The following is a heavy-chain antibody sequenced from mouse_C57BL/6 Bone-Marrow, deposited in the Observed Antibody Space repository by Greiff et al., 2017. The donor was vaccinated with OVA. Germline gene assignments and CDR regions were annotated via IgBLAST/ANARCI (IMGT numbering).Heavy chain of an antibody. D-gene: IGHD1-1*01. CDR3: ATSYYGSKGWYFDV. J-gene: IGHJ1*03. CDR2: ISNLAYSI. CDR1: GFTFSDYG. V-gene: IGHV5-15*01. Sequence: EVMLVESGGGLVQPGGSLKLSCAASGFTFSDYGMAWVRQAPRKGPEWVAFISNLAYSIYYADTVTGRFTISRENAKNTLYLEMSSLRSEDTAMYYCATSYYGSKGWYFDVWGTGTTVTVSS.